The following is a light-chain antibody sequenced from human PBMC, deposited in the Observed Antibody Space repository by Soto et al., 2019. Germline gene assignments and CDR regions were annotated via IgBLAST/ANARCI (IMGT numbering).Light chain of an antibody. CDR2: SND. J-gene: IGLJ2*01. Sequence: QSVLTQAPSASGSPGQRVTISCSGSSSNIGSNTVSWYQQVPGTAPKLLIYSNDQRPSGVPDRFSGSKSGTSASLAIGGLQSEDEADYYCAAWDGSLNGWVFGGRTKVTVL. CDR1: SSNIGSNT. V-gene: IGLV1-44*01. CDR3: AAWDGSLNGWV.